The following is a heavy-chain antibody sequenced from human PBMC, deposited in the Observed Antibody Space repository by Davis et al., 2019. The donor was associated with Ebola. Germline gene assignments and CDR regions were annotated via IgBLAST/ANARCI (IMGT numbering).Heavy chain of an antibody. D-gene: IGHD6-19*01. CDR1: GFTFSSYW. Sequence: GGSLRLSCAASGFTFSSYWMSWVRQAPGKGLEWVANIKQDGSEKQYVDSVRGRFTISRDNAKNSLYLQMNSLRDEDTAVYYCAIANRGPVADTGDYWGQGTLVTVSS. J-gene: IGHJ4*02. CDR3: AIANRGPVADTGDY. V-gene: IGHV3-7*03. CDR2: IKQDGSEK.